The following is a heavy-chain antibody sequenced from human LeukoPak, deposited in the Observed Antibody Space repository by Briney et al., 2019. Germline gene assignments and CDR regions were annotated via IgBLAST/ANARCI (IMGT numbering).Heavy chain of an antibody. CDR3: ARETRARAFDI. CDR2: IYYSGST. CDR1: GGSISSYY. J-gene: IGHJ3*02. V-gene: IGHV4-59*01. D-gene: IGHD1-7*01. Sequence: SETLSLTCTVSGGSISSYYWSWIRQPPGKGLEWIGYIYYSGSTNYNPSLKSRVTISVDTSKNQFSLKLSSVTAADTAVYYCARETRARAFDIWGQGTMVTVSS.